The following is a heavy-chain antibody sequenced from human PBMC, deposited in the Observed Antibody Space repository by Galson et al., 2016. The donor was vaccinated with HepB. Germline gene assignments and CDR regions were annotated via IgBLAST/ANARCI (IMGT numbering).Heavy chain of an antibody. Sequence: TLSLTCTVSSGSISSGGYYWSWIRQHPVNGLEWIGYIYHSGSTYHNPSLRSRVTISVDTSHNQFSLKLTSVTAADTAVYYCARYDGFEGFDYWGQGTLVTVSS. J-gene: IGHJ4*02. CDR1: SGSISSGGYY. CDR3: ARYDGFEGFDY. D-gene: IGHD5-24*01. V-gene: IGHV4-31*03. CDR2: IYHSGST.